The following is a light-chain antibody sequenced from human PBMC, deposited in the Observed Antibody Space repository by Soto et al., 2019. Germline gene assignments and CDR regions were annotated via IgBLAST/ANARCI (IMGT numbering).Light chain of an antibody. CDR2: GAS. CDR3: QQYNNCPPT. J-gene: IGKJ1*01. V-gene: IGKV3-15*01. Sequence: ERVMSHSPATRAVSPVEGATLSCRASQSVSSSLAWYQQKPGQAPRLLIYGASTRATGIPARFSGSGSGTEFTLTISSMQSEDFAVYYCQQYNNCPPTFGQGTKVDIK. CDR1: QSVSSS.